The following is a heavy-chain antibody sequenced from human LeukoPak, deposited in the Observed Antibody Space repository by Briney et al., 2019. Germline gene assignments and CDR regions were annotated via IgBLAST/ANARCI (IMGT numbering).Heavy chain of an antibody. CDR3: AKDLDTAVLYYYYYGMDV. CDR2: IKPDGSEK. D-gene: IGHD5-18*01. J-gene: IGHJ6*02. CDR1: GFIFSTYW. V-gene: IGHV3-7*01. Sequence: PGGSLRLSCGASGFIFSTYWMNWVRQAPGKGLEWVANIKPDGSEKYCVDSVKGRFTISRDNAKNSLYLQMNSLRAEDTAVYYCAKDLDTAVLYYYYYGMDVWGQGTTVTVSS.